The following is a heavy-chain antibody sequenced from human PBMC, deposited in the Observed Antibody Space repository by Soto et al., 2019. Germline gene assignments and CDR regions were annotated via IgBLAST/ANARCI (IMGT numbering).Heavy chain of an antibody. CDR3: ARERSVGYCITTTCPKPFYYYAMDV. Sequence: SVKVSCKASGGTFTNYAFSWVRQAPGQGLEWMGGIITIFGTPDYAQKFQGRVTITADESTRAASMELSSLRSDDTAVYYCARERSVGYCITTTCPKPFYYYAMDVWGQGTTVTVSS. J-gene: IGHJ6*02. V-gene: IGHV1-69*13. D-gene: IGHD2-2*01. CDR1: GGTFTNYA. CDR2: IITIFGTP.